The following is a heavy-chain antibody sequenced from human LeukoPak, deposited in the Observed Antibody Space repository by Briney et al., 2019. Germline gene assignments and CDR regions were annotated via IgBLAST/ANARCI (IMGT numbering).Heavy chain of an antibody. CDR1: GLTFSRYW. CDR3: ARDFGTRRRDDAFDI. D-gene: IGHD1-7*01. V-gene: IGHV3-7*01. CDR2: IKQDGSEK. J-gene: IGHJ3*02. Sequence: GGSLRLYCAASGLTFSRYWMSWVRQAPGKGLGWGANIKQDGSEKYYVDSVKGRFTISGDNDKNSLYLQMNSLRAEDTAVYYCARDFGTRRRDDAFDIWGQGTMVTVPS.